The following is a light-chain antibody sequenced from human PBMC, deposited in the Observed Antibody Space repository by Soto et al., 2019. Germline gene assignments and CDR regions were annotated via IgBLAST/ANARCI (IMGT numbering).Light chain of an antibody. CDR3: QQYYSTHHT. J-gene: IGKJ1*01. CDR2: AAS. Sequence: DIQMTQSPSSLSASVGDRVPITCRTSQGISNYLAWYQQKAGKVPKLLIYAASTLQAGVPSRFSGSGSGTDFTLTISSLQPEDVATYYCQQYYSTHHTFGQGTKVDIK. V-gene: IGKV1-27*01. CDR1: QGISNY.